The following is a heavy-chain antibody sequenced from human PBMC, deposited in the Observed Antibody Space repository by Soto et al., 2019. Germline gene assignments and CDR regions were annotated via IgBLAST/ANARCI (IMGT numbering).Heavy chain of an antibody. CDR2: IYYSGST. Sequence: PSETLSLTCTVSGGSISSYYWSWIRQPPGKGLEWIGYIYYSGSTNYNPSLKSRVTISVDTSKNQFSLKLSSVTAADTAVYYCARVDTVPTAHFDYWGQGTLVTVSS. CDR1: GGSISSYY. J-gene: IGHJ4*02. CDR3: ARVDTVPTAHFDY. V-gene: IGHV4-59*01. D-gene: IGHD4-17*01.